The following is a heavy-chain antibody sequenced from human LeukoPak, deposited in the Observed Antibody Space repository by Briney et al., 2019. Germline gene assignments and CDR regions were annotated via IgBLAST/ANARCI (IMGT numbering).Heavy chain of an antibody. CDR3: ARDGRGWFDP. V-gene: IGHV4-61*01. CDR1: GGSVSSGSYY. CDR2: IYYSGST. Sequence: PSETLSLTCTVSGGSVSSGSYYWSCIRQPPGKGLEWIGYIYYSGSTNYNPSLKSRVTISVDTSKDQFSLKLSSVTAADTAVYYCARDGRGWFDPWGQGTLVTVSS. D-gene: IGHD3-10*01. J-gene: IGHJ5*02.